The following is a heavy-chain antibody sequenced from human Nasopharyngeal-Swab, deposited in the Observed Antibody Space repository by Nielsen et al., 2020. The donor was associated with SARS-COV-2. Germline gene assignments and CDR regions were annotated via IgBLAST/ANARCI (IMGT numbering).Heavy chain of an antibody. J-gene: IGHJ4*02. CDR1: GFTFSNYE. V-gene: IGHV3-48*03. Sequence: GESLKISCAGSGFTFSNYEMNWVRQAPGKGPEWISSISGDDATIYYADFVRGRFPISRDNAKKSLYLQMDSLRAEDTAVYYCARGSRAWYWGQGTLVTVSS. CDR3: ARGSRAWY. CDR2: ISGDDATI.